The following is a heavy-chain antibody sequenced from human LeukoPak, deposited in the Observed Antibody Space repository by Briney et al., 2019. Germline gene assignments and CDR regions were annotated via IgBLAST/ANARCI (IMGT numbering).Heavy chain of an antibody. Sequence: SETLSLTCAVSGGSISSSNWWSWVRQPPGKGLEWIGEIYHSGSTNYNPSLKSRATISVDKSKNQFSLKLSSVTAADTAVYYCARDYGDYESYYYYGMDVWGQGTTVTVSS. J-gene: IGHJ6*02. CDR2: IYHSGST. D-gene: IGHD4-17*01. CDR1: GGSISSSNW. CDR3: ARDYGDYESYYYYGMDV. V-gene: IGHV4-4*02.